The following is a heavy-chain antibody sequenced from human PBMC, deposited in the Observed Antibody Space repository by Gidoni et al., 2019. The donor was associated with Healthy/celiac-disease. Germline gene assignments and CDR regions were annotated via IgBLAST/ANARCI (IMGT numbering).Heavy chain of an antibody. CDR2: ISGSGGST. V-gene: IGHV3-23*01. D-gene: IGHD3-16*02. CDR3: AKDYYDYVWGSYRTSDAFDI. Sequence: EVQLLESGGGLVQPGGSLRLSCAASGFTFSSHAMSWVRQAPGKGLEWVSAISGSGGSTYYADSVKGRFTISRDNSKNTLYLQMNSLRAEDTAVYYCAKDYYDYVWGSYRTSDAFDIWGQGTMVTVSS. CDR1: GFTFSSHA. J-gene: IGHJ3*02.